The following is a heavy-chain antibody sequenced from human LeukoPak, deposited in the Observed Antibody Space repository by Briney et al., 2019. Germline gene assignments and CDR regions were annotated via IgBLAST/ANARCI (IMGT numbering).Heavy chain of an antibody. Sequence: ASVKVSCKASGYTFTSYYMHWVRQAPGQGLESMGIINPSGGSTTYAQKFQGRVTMTRDTSISTAYMELTRLRSDDPAVYYCARVAGVMVQTYYFDYWGQGTLVTVSS. CDR1: GYTFTSYY. CDR3: ARVAGVMVQTYYFDY. V-gene: IGHV1-46*01. CDR2: INPSGGST. J-gene: IGHJ4*02. D-gene: IGHD3-16*01.